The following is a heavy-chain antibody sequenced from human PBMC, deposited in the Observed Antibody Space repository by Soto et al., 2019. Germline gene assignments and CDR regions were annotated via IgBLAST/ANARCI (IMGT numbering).Heavy chain of an antibody. CDR3: ATGGHNDGYNFYHGMDV. D-gene: IGHD5-18*01. CDR2: VIPLFDTA. J-gene: IGHJ6*02. CDR1: GGIFTNNA. V-gene: IGHV1-69*01. Sequence: QVQVVQSGAEVKKPGSSVKVSCKVSGGIFTNNAISWVRQAPGQGLEWLGGVIPLFDTAYYAQIFRGRLRISADGAPTTAYMELSGLTSADTAVYFCATGGHNDGYNFYHGMDVWGQGTPVTVS.